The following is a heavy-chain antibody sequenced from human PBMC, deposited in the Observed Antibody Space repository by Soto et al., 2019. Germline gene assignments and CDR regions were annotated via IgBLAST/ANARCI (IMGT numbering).Heavy chain of an antibody. CDR3: ARHTGNDPAGRHFDS. J-gene: IGHJ4*02. V-gene: IGHV4-59*02. CDR1: GGSVTSYQ. D-gene: IGHD1-1*01. CDR2: TSYTGNT. Sequence: XATLSLTSIVSGGSVTSYQWTWIRQFPEKGLEWIAYTSYTGNTNYNPSFQSRVTISIDMSKNQLSLKMTSMTAADTAVYYCARHTGNDPAGRHFDSCGQGTLVTVSS.